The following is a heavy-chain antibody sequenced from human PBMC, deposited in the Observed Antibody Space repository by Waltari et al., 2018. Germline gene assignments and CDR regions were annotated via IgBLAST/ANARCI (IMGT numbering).Heavy chain of an antibody. J-gene: IGHJ4*02. D-gene: IGHD1-1*01. V-gene: IGHV1-69*02. CDR2: IIPIFGKA. CDR3: ATQTGTRPEDY. Sequence: QVQLVQSGAEVKKPGSSVKVSCKASGGTFSSYAISWVRQAPGQGLEWMGRIIPIFGKANYAQKFQGRVTITAEKSTSKAYMELGSLRSEDTAVYYCATQTGTRPEDYWGQGTLVTVSS. CDR1: GGTFSSYA.